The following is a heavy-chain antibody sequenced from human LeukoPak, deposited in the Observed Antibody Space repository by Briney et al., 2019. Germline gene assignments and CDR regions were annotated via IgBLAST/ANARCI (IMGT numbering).Heavy chain of an antibody. D-gene: IGHD3-3*01. CDR1: GYTFTGYY. Sequence: ASVKVSCKASGYTFTGYYMHWVRQAPGQGLEWMGWINPNSGGTNYAQKFQGRVTMTRDTSISTAYMELSRLRSDDTAVYYCAREQLSPLDCYLPKSGITIFGVVISPPHDAFDIWGQGTMVTVSS. J-gene: IGHJ3*02. V-gene: IGHV1-2*02. CDR2: INPNSGGT. CDR3: AREQLSPLDCYLPKSGITIFGVVISPPHDAFDI.